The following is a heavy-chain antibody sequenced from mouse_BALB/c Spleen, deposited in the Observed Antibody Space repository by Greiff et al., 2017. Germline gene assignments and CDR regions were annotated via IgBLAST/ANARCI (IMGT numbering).Heavy chain of an antibody. Sequence: QVHVKQSGAELVRPGTSVKISCKASGYTFTNYWLGWVKQRPGHGLEWIGDIYPGGGYTNYNEKFKGKATLTADTSSSTAYMQLSSLTSEDSAVYFCARLDSSGYGFAYWGQGTLVTVSA. D-gene: IGHD3-2*01. V-gene: IGHV1-63*02. CDR2: IYPGGGYT. J-gene: IGHJ3*01. CDR1: GYTFTNYW. CDR3: ARLDSSGYGFAY.